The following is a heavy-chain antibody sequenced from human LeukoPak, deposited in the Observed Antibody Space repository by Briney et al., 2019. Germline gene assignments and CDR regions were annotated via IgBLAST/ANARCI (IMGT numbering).Heavy chain of an antibody. V-gene: IGHV3-30*02. Sequence: GGSLRLSCAASGFTFSSYGMHWVRQAPGKGLEWVAFIRYDGSNKYYADSVKGRFTISRDNAKNSLYLQMNSLRAEETAVYYCARTGHSSGWSAYFDYWGQGTLVTVSS. CDR1: GFTFSSYG. J-gene: IGHJ4*02. CDR2: IRYDGSNK. D-gene: IGHD6-19*01. CDR3: ARTGHSSGWSAYFDY.